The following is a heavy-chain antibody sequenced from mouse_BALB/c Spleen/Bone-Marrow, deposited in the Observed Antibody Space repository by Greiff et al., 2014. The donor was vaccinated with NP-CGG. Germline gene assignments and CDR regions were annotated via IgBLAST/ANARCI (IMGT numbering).Heavy chain of an antibody. Sequence: VQLQQSAAELARPGASVKMSCKASGYTFTSYTMHWVKQRPEQGLEWIGYFNPSSGYIEYNQKFKDKTTLTADKSSSTAYIQLSSLTSEDSAVYYCARLNYGYWFAYWGQGTLVTVSA. CDR3: ARLNYGYWFAY. D-gene: IGHD1-2*01. CDR1: GYTFTSYT. CDR2: FNPSSGYI. V-gene: IGHV1-4*02. J-gene: IGHJ3*01.